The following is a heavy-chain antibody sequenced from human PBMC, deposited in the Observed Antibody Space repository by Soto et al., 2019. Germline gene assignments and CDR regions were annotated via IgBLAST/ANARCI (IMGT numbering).Heavy chain of an antibody. CDR1: GFTFSSYA. J-gene: IGHJ6*02. CDR3: ARPEYSSSSYGMDV. Sequence: PGGSLRLSCSASGFTFSSYAMAWVRQAPGKGLEWVSFINGGGGSVYYADSVKGRFTISRDNAKNSLYLQMNSLRDEDTAVYYCARPEYSSSSYGMDVWGQGTTVTVSS. D-gene: IGHD6-6*01. V-gene: IGHV3-48*02. CDR2: INGGGGSV.